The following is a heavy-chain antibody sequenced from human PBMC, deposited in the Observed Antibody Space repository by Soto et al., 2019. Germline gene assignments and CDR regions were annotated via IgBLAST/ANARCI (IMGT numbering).Heavy chain of an antibody. CDR2: IYYSGST. Sequence: SETLSLTCTVSDGSIRSSSYYWGWVRQPPGKGLEWIGSIYYSGSTYYNPSLKSRVTVSGDTSKNQFSLKLSSVTAADTAVYYCATTVTTILYFDYWGQGILVTVSS. CDR3: ATTVTTILYFDY. CDR1: DGSIRSSSYY. V-gene: IGHV4-39*01. J-gene: IGHJ4*02. D-gene: IGHD4-17*01.